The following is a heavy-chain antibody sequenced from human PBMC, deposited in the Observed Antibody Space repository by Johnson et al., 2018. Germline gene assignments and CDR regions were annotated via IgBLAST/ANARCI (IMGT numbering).Heavy chain of an antibody. CDR3: ARGGWNHAFAI. J-gene: IGHJ3*02. CDR1: GFTFTDYW. D-gene: IGHD1-1*01. CDR2: INSDGGGT. Sequence: EVQLVESGGGLVQPGGSLRLSCAASGFTFTDYWMHWVRQAPGKGLVWVSRINSDGGGTIYADSVTGRVTMSRNNAKNTLYLHMNSLRAEDTAVYYCARGGWNHAFAIWGQGTMVTVSS. V-gene: IGHV3-74*01.